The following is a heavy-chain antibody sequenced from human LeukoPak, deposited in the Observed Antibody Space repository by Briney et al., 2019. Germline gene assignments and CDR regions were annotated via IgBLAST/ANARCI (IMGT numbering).Heavy chain of an antibody. V-gene: IGHV3-20*04. Sequence: GGSLRLSCAASGFTFDDYGMSWVRQAPGKGLEWGSGINWNGGSTGYADSVKGRFTISRDNAKNSLYLQMNSLRAEDTALYYCARDLIVVVPAAESYYYYYMDVWGKGTTVTVSS. CDR1: GFTFDDYG. J-gene: IGHJ6*03. CDR3: ARDLIVVVPAAESYYYYYMDV. CDR2: INWNGGST. D-gene: IGHD2-2*01.